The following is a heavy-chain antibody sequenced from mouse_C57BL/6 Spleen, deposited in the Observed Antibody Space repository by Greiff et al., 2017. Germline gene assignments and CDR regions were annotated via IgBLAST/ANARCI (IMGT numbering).Heavy chain of an antibody. D-gene: IGHD1-2*01. V-gene: IGHV5-17*01. J-gene: IGHJ2*01. CDR3: GNFNTALDY. CDR1: GFTFSDYG. CDR2: ISSASSTI. Sequence: EVKLMEPGGGLVKPGGSLKLSCAASGFTFSDYGMHWVRQAPEKGLEWVAYISSASSTIYYADTVKGRFTISRDNAKNTLFMQLSRQRSEDTSTNYCGNFNTALDYWGQGTTLTVSS.